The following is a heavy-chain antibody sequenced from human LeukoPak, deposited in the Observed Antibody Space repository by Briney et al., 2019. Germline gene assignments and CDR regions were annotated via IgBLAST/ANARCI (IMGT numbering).Heavy chain of an antibody. V-gene: IGHV1-2*02. J-gene: IGHJ4*02. CDR2: ISPKSGGT. CDR1: GYTFTGYY. Sequence: ASVKVSFKASGYTFTGYYMHWVRQAPGQGLEWMGWISPKSGGTNYAQKFQGRVTMTRDTSITTAYVELNRLRSDDTAVYYCVPSNSFEFYFDYWGQGTLVTVSS. CDR3: VPSNSFEFYFDY. D-gene: IGHD3-16*01.